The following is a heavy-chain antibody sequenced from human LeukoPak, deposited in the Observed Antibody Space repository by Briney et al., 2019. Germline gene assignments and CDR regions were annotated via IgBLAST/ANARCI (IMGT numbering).Heavy chain of an antibody. J-gene: IGHJ3*02. V-gene: IGHV4-34*01. CDR1: GGSFSGYY. Sequence: SETLSLTCAVYGGSFSGYYWSWIRQPPGKGLEWIGEINHSGSTKYSPSLKGRVTISVDTSKNQFSLKLSSVTAADTAVYYCARGGDLDAFDIWGQGTMVTVSS. CDR3: ARGGDLDAFDI. CDR2: INHSGST. D-gene: IGHD4-17*01.